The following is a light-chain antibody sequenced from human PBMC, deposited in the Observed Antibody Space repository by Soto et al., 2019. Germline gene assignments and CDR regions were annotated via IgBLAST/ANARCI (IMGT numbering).Light chain of an antibody. CDR1: STDFVSYNR. J-gene: IGLJ1*01. CDR3: SLYTSENAYV. Sequence: QSALTQPPSVSGSPGQSVTISCTGTSTDFVSYNRVSWYQQPPGTAPKLMIYEVSKRPSGVPDRFSGSKSGNTASLTISGLQAAAEADYYCSLYTSENAYVFGTGTKLTVL. V-gene: IGLV2-18*01. CDR2: EVS.